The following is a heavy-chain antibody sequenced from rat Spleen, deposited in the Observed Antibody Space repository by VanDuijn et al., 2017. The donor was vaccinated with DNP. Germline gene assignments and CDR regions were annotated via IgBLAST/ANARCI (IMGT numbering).Heavy chain of an antibody. D-gene: IGHD1-12*02. CDR1: GFSLTSYH. J-gene: IGHJ2*01. CDR3: ARETMMVVITTPFDY. CDR2: MWSDGDT. Sequence: QVQLKESGPGLVQPSQTLSLTCTVSGFSLTSYHVHGVRQPPGKGLEWMGVMWSDGDTSYKSALKSRLSISRDTSKSQVFLKMNSLQTEDTATYYCARETMMVVITTPFDYWGQGVMVTVSS. V-gene: IGHV2-32*01.